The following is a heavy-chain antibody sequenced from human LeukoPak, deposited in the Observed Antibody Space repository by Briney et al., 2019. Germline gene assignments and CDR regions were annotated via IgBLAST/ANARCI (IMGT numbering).Heavy chain of an antibody. CDR3: AKGDFWSGYYPNFDY. J-gene: IGHJ4*02. V-gene: IGHV3-9*01. Sequence: GGSLRLSCAASGFTFDDYAMHWVRQAPGKGLEWVSGISWNSGSIGYADSVKGRFTISRDNAKNSLYLQMNSLRAEDTALYYCAKGDFWSGYYPNFDYWGQGTLVTVSS. CDR1: GFTFDDYA. CDR2: ISWNSGSI. D-gene: IGHD3-3*01.